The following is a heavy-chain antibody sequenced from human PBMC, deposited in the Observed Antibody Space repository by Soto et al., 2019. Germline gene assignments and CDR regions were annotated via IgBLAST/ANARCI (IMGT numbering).Heavy chain of an antibody. D-gene: IGHD1-20*01. Sequence: EVQLLESGGGLVQPGGSLRLSCAASGFTFSIYAMTWVRQAPGKGLEWVSTTGATGRTTYYSDSVKGRFTVSRDNSKNTLERQMSTLRAEYTAVYYCATVHNTSRSFDYWGQGTLVTVSS. V-gene: IGHV3-23*01. CDR3: ATVHNTSRSFDY. CDR1: GFTFSIYA. J-gene: IGHJ4*02. CDR2: TGATGRTT.